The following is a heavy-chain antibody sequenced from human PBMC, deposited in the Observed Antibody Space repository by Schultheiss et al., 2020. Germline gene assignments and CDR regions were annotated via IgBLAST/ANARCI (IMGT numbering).Heavy chain of an antibody. Sequence: SETLSLTCAVSGGSISTSNSGIWVRQPPGKGLEWIGEIYRGGNTNYNPSLKSRVTISVDTSKNQFSLKLSSVTAADTAVYYCARAYSGVVTIFGVDHAILARNCYAPWCQSPLVTVSS. CDR2: IYRGGNT. D-gene: IGHD3-3*01. J-gene: IGHJ5*02. V-gene: IGHV4-4*02. CDR3: ARAYSGVVTIFGVDHAILARNCYAP. CDR1: GGSISTSNS.